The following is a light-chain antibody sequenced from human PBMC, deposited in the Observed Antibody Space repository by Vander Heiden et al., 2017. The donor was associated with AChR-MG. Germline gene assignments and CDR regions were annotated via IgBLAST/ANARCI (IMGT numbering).Light chain of an antibody. Sequence: DIQMTQSPSSLSASVGDRVTITCRASQSISSFLNWYQQKPGKAPKLLIYAASSLQSGVPSRFSGSGSGTDFTLTISRLQPEDFATYYCQHRDNTPLTFGQRTKVEIK. CDR3: QHRDNTPLT. CDR2: AAS. J-gene: IGKJ1*01. V-gene: IGKV1-39*01. CDR1: QSISSF.